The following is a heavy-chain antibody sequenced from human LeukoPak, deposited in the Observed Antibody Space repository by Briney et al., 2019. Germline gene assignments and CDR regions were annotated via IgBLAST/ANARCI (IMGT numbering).Heavy chain of an antibody. V-gene: IGHV3-15*07. D-gene: IGHD4-17*01. CDR3: TAHGDHAK. J-gene: IGHJ4*02. CDR2: VKRKTDGETT. Sequence: GGSLRLSCAASGFTFSDAWMNWVRQAPGKGLEWVGQVKRKTDGETTDYAAPVKGRFSISRDDSKNTVYLQMNSLKTEDTAVYYCTAHGDHAKWGQGTLVTVSS. CDR1: GFTFSDAW.